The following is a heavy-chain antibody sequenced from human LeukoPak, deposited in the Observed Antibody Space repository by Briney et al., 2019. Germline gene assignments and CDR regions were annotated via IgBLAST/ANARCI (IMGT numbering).Heavy chain of an antibody. CDR3: GRARGWGFDD. J-gene: IGHJ4*02. Sequence: PGGSLRLSCAASGFTFSTYSMNWVRQAPGKGLEWVSYISSSSSTIYYADSVKGRFTISRDNAKNSLYLQMNSLRAEDTAVYYCGRARGWGFDDRGPGTLVTVSS. CDR2: ISSSSSTI. V-gene: IGHV3-48*04. CDR1: GFTFSTYS. D-gene: IGHD6-19*01.